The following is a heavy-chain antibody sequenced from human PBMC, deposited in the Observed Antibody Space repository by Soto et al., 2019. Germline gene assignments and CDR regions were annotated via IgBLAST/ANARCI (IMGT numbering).Heavy chain of an antibody. CDR2: IWYDGTNK. CDR3: ARPPLSGGWSYSFDY. CDR1: GFTFSSYG. D-gene: IGHD6-19*01. Sequence: QVQLVESGGGVVQPGRSLRLSCAASGFTFSSYGTHWVRQAPGKGLEWVAVIWYDGTNKYYADSVKGRFTISRDNSKNALYLQMNSLRAEDTAVYYCARPPLSGGWSYSFDYWGQGTLVTVSS. J-gene: IGHJ4*02. V-gene: IGHV3-33*01.